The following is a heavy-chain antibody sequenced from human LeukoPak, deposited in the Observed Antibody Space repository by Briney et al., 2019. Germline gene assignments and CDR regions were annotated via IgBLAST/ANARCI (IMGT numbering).Heavy chain of an antibody. J-gene: IGHJ4*02. CDR1: GFTLSSNY. D-gene: IGHD3-16*01. Sequence: GGSLRLSCAASGFTLSSNYMSWVRQAPGKGLEWVSVIYSGGRTYYADSVKGRFTISRDNSKNTLYLQMNSLRAEETAVYYCARDGGVPVDYWGQGTLVTVSS. CDR3: ARDGGVPVDY. CDR2: IYSGGRT. V-gene: IGHV3-66*02.